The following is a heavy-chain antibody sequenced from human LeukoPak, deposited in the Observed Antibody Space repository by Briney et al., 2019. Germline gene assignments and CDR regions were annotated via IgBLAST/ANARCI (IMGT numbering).Heavy chain of an antibody. V-gene: IGHV3-23*01. CDR2: ISGSGGST. D-gene: IGHD2-15*01. J-gene: IGHJ5*02. Sequence: PGGSLRLSCAASGFTFSSYAMSWVRQAPGKGLEWVSVISGSGGSTYYADSVKGRFTISRDNSKNTLYLQMNSLRAEDTAVYYCAKANVVAAMADWFDPWGQGTLVTVSS. CDR3: AKANVVAAMADWFDP. CDR1: GFTFSSYA.